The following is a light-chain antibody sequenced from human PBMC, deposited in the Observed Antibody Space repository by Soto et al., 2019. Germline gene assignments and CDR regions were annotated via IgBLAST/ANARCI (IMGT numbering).Light chain of an antibody. V-gene: IGKV3-20*01. CDR3: QQYGSSRT. CDR2: GAS. CDR1: QSVTSSY. Sequence: EIVLTQSPGTLSLSPGERATLSCRASQSVTSSYLAWYQQKPGQAPRLLIYGASNRATGIPDRFSGSGSGTDFTLTISRLEPEDFAVYYCQQYGSSRTFGLGTKVDNK. J-gene: IGKJ1*01.